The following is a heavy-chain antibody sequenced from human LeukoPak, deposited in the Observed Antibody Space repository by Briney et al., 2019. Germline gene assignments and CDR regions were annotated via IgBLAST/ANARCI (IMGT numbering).Heavy chain of an antibody. V-gene: IGHV4-31*03. J-gene: IGHJ5*02. CDR2: IYYSGST. CDR3: ARGFSSSVLSNCFDP. D-gene: IGHD6-13*01. CDR1: GGSISSGAYY. Sequence: SETLSLTCTVSGGSISSGAYYWSWIRQHPGKGLEWIGYIYYSGSTYYNPSLKSRVTISVDTSKNQFFLRLSSVTAADTAVYYCARGFSSSVLSNCFDPWGQGTLVTVSS.